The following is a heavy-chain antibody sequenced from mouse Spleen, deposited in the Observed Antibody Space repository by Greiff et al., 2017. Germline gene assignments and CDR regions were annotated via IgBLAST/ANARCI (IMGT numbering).Heavy chain of an antibody. CDR3: ARNYGNPYWYFDV. V-gene: IGHV5-17*01. Sequence: EVQVVESGGGLVKPGGSLKLSCAASGFTFSDYGMHWVRQAPEKGLEWVAYISSGSSTIYYADTVKGRFTISRDNAKNTLFLQMTSLRSEDTAMYYCARNYGNPYWYFDVWGAGTTVTVSS. CDR2: ISSGSSTI. CDR1: GFTFSDYG. D-gene: IGHD2-1*01. J-gene: IGHJ1*01.